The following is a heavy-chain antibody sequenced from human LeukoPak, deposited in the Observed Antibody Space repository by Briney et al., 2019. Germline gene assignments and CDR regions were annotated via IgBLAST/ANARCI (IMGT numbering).Heavy chain of an antibody. CDR2: IKQDGSEQ. J-gene: IGHJ6*03. V-gene: IGHV3-7*01. CDR1: GFTFSSYW. Sequence: GGSLRLSCAASGFTFSSYWMSWVRQAPGKGLEWVANIKQDGSEQYYVDSVKGRSTISRDNAKNSLYLQMNSLRAEDTAVYYCARSDSSGWYNYYYYYMDVWGKGTTVTVSS. CDR3: ARSDSSGWYNYYYYYMDV. D-gene: IGHD6-19*01.